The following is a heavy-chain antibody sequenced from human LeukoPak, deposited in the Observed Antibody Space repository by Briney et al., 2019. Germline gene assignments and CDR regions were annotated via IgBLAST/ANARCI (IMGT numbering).Heavy chain of an antibody. J-gene: IGHJ4*02. V-gene: IGHV3-33*01. CDR2: IWHDASHT. D-gene: IGHD3-10*01. Sequence: PGRSLRLSCAASGFSFSTYAMHWVRQAPGKGLEWVALIWHDASHTFYTDSVKGRFTISRDNSKNTVYLQMNSLGGEDAAAYYCARAIFGSGSYPDYWGQGTLVTVSS. CDR1: GFSFSTYA. CDR3: ARAIFGSGSYPDY.